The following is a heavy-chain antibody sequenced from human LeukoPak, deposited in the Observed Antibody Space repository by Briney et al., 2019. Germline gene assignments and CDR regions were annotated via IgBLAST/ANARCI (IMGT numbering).Heavy chain of an antibody. J-gene: IGHJ4*02. V-gene: IGHV3-21*01. Sequence: GGSLRLSCAASGFTFSSYSMNWVRQAPGKGLEWVSSISSSSRYIYYADSVKGRFTISRDNAKNSLYLQMNSLRAEDTAVYYCARVSAMVRGVHIRSDYWGQGTLVTVSS. D-gene: IGHD3-10*01. CDR3: ARVSAMVRGVHIRSDY. CDR1: GFTFSSYS. CDR2: ISSSSRYI.